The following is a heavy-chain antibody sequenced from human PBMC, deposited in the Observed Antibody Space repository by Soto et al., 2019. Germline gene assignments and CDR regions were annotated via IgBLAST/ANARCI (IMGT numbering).Heavy chain of an antibody. D-gene: IGHD4-17*01. V-gene: IGHV4-39*01. Sequence: SETLSLTCTVSGGSVTNSSYYWGWTRQSPGKGLEWIGSVYYRGRSYSKSSVKSRVTISVDTSKNRFSLSLNSVTASDTAVYFCVSQRTTVPTQAYFDYWGPGALVTVSS. CDR1: GGSVTNSSYY. J-gene: IGHJ4*02. CDR3: VSQRTTVPTQAYFDY. CDR2: VYYRGRS.